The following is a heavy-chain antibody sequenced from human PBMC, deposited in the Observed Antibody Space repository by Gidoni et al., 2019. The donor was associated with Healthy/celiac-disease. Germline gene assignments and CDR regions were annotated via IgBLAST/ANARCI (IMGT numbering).Heavy chain of an antibody. CDR3: ARGVYCSGGSCPFFDY. CDR2: IYYSGST. J-gene: IGHJ4*02. D-gene: IGHD2-15*01. CDR1: GGSISSGGYY. V-gene: IGHV4-31*03. Sequence: QVQLQESGPGLVKPSQTLSLTCTVSGGSISSGGYYWSWIRQHPGKGLEWIGYIYYSGSTYYNPSLKSRVTISVDTSKNQFSLKLSSVTAADTAVYYCARGVYCSGGSCPFFDYWGQGTLVTVSS.